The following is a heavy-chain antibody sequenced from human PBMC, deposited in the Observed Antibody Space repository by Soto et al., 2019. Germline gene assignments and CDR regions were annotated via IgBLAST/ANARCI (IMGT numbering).Heavy chain of an antibody. V-gene: IGHV3-66*01. D-gene: IGHD2-2*01. CDR1: GFSVTNNY. J-gene: IGHJ4*02. Sequence: EVQVVESGGGLVQPGGSLRLSCAASGFSVTNNYMNWVRHAPGKGLEWVSIIDIGGNTYYADSVQDRFTISRDNSRNTLYLHMDSLRAEDTAVYYCARGRGSTGYLGREHYFDYWGQGTLVTVSP. CDR2: IDIGGNT. CDR3: ARGRGSTGYLGREHYFDY.